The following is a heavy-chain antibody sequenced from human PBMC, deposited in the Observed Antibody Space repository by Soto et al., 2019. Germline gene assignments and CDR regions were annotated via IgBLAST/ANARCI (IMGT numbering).Heavy chain of an antibody. J-gene: IGHJ5*02. CDR2: ISGDGGST. V-gene: IGHV3-23*01. Sequence: GFTFCSVSLTLFPQAPGKGLEWVSTISGDGGSTYYADSVKGRFTISRDNSKNTLYLQMDSLRAEDTAVYYCARDKRGFPGAGWFDPWGQGTLVTVSS. CDR1: GFTFCSVS. CDR3: ARDKRGFPGAGWFDP. D-gene: IGHD5-12*01.